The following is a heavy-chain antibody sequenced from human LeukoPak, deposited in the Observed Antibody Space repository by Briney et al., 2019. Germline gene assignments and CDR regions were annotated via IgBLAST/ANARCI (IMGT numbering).Heavy chain of an antibody. D-gene: IGHD6-19*01. Sequence: PGGSLRLSCAASGFTFSSYSMNWVRQAPGKGLEWVSSISSSSSYIYYADSVTGRFTISRDNAKNSLYLQMNSLRAEDTAVFYCARDPRIALAGTDYWGQGTLVTVSS. V-gene: IGHV3-21*01. CDR3: ARDPRIALAGTDY. CDR2: ISSSSSYI. CDR1: GFTFSSYS. J-gene: IGHJ4*02.